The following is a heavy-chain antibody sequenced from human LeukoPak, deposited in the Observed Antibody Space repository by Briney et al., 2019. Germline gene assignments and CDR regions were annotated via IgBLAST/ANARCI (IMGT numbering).Heavy chain of an antibody. D-gene: IGHD6-19*01. CDR2: MNPNSGNT. J-gene: IGHJ4*02. CDR3: ARDHSSGWYEIDY. CDR1: GYTFTSYD. Sequence: GASVKVSCKASGYTFTSYDINWVRQAAGQGLEWMGWMNPNSGNTGYAQKFQGRVTMTRNTSISTAYMELSSLRSEDTAVYYCARDHSSGWYEIDYWGQGTLVTVSS. V-gene: IGHV1-8*01.